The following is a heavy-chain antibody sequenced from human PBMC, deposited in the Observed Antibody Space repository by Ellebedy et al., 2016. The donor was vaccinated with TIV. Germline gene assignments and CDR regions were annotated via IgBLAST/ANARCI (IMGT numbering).Heavy chain of an antibody. J-gene: IGHJ5*02. D-gene: IGHD1-1*01. CDR2: IDPSDSYT. V-gene: IGHV5-10-1*01. CDR1: GYSFTSYW. Sequence: GESLKISCKGSGYSFTSYWISWVRQMPGKGLEWMGRIDPSDSYTNYSPSFQGHVTISADKSISTAYLQWSSLKASDTAMYYCARRFGMGYNPGGWFDPWGQGTLVTVSS. CDR3: ARRFGMGYNPGGWFDP.